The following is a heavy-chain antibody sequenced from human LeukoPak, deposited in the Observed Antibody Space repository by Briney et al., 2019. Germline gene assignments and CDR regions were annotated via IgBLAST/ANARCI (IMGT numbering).Heavy chain of an antibody. CDR2: VSSSGDNT. CDR1: GFTFSSYA. V-gene: IGHV3-23*01. Sequence: GGSLRLSCAASGFTFSSYAMNWVRQAPGKGLEWVSGVSSSGDNTYYADSVKGRFTISRDNSKSMLYLQMNSLRAEDTAVYYCAKDKGIAVANFDYWGQGTLVTVSS. D-gene: IGHD6-19*01. J-gene: IGHJ4*02. CDR3: AKDKGIAVANFDY.